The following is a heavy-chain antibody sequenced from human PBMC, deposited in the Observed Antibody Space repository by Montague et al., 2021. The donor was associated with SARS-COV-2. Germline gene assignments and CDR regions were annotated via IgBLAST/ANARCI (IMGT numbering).Heavy chain of an antibody. CDR1: GGSISSYY. CDR3: ARDRGGYGLPFDY. Sequence: SETLSLTCTVSGGSISSYYWSWIRQPAGKGLEWIGRIYTSGSTSXXPSLKSRVTMSMDTSKNQFSLKLSSVTAADTAVYYCARDRGGYGLPFDYWGQGTLVTVSS. V-gene: IGHV4-4*07. J-gene: IGHJ4*02. CDR2: IYTSGST. D-gene: IGHD5-18*01.